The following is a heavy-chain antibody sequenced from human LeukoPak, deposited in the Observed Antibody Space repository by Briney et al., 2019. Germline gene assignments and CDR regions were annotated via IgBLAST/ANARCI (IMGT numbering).Heavy chain of an antibody. CDR3: ARDSDEFFSNWLFPDY. V-gene: IGHV3-30*03. J-gene: IGHJ4*02. Sequence: GGALRLSCAVSGFTFSARGMQWVRQAPGKGLEWVAFISFDETNQYYADSVKGRFTISRDNSHNTLYLQMNSLRAEDTAVYHCARDSDEFFSNWLFPDYWGQGSLVIVSS. CDR2: ISFDETNQ. D-gene: IGHD3-22*01. CDR1: GFTFSARG.